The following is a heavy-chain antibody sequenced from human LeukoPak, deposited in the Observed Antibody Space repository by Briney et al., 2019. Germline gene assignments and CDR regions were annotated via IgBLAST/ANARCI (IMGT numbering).Heavy chain of an antibody. CDR3: ARDHRKWYSSGWSTSPDAANYYYYGLDI. D-gene: IGHD6-19*01. Sequence: PGGSLRLSCAAPGFTFSIYWMTWVRQAPGKGLEWAANIKQDGSEKYYVDSVKGRFTISGDNSNNTLYLQMSSLRAEDTAVYYCARDHRKWYSSGWSTSPDAANYYYYGLDIWGQGTTVSVS. J-gene: IGHJ6*02. V-gene: IGHV3-7*01. CDR2: IKQDGSEK. CDR1: GFTFSIYW.